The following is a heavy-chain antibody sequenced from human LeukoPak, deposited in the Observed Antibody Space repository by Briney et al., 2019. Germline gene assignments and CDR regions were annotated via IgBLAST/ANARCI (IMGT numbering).Heavy chain of an antibody. Sequence: SETLSLTCTVSGGSISSGGYYWSWIRQPPGKGLEWIGSIYYSGSTYYNPSLKSRVTISVDTSNNQFSLKLSSVTAADTAMYYCARDVVTPGYFDSWGQGTRVTVSS. D-gene: IGHD4-23*01. J-gene: IGHJ4*02. CDR2: IYYSGST. V-gene: IGHV4-39*07. CDR1: GGSISSGGYY. CDR3: ARDVVTPGYFDS.